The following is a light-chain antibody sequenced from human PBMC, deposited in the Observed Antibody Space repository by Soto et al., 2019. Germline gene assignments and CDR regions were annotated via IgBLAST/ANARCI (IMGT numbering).Light chain of an antibody. CDR3: QQANSFPIT. J-gene: IGKJ5*01. Sequence: DIQMTQSPSSVSASVGDRVTITCRASQHINSWLAWYQQKPGKAPKLLIYAASSLQSGVPSRFSGSGSGTDFTLTINSLQPEDFATYYCQQANSFPITFGQGTRLEMK. CDR1: QHINSW. V-gene: IGKV1D-12*01. CDR2: AAS.